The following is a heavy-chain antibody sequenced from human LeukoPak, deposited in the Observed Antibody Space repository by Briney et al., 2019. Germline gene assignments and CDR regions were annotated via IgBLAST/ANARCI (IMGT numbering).Heavy chain of an antibody. D-gene: IGHD2-21*02. CDR1: GFTFDDYA. Sequence: PGGSLRLSCAASGFTFDDYAMHWVRQAPGKGLEWVSGISWNSGSIGYADSVKGRFTISRDNAKNSLYLQMNSLRAEDTALYYCARDSGDGDYTPDMDVWGKGTTVTVSS. J-gene: IGHJ6*03. CDR3: ARDSGDGDYTPDMDV. V-gene: IGHV3-9*01. CDR2: ISWNSGSI.